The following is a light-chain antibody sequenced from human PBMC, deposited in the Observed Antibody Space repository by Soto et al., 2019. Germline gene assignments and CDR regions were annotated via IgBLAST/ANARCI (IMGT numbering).Light chain of an antibody. CDR1: RSNVGRNS. V-gene: IGLV1-44*01. CDR3: AAWDDSLNAGV. CDR2: SHD. J-gene: IGLJ3*02. Sequence: QAVVTQPISASQTPGQGVTISCSGTRSNVGRNSVSWYHPVPGTAPKLIIYSHDQRPSGVPDRISGSRSGSSASLAISGLQPEDEGFYYCAAWDDSLNAGVFGGGTKLTVL.